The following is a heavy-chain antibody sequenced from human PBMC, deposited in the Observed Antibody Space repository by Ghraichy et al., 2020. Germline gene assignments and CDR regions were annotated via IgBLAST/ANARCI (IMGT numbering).Heavy chain of an antibody. J-gene: IGHJ6*03. CDR1: GGSISSYH. Sequence: SETLSLTCTVSGGSISSYHWSWIRQPAGKGLEWIGRIYSSGRTNYNPSLKSRATMSVDTSKNQFSLKLRSVTAADTAVYFCAREYGDDHYYYYYMDVWGKGTPVSVSS. CDR2: IYSSGRT. V-gene: IGHV4-4*07. CDR3: AREYGDDHYYYYYMDV. D-gene: IGHD4-17*01.